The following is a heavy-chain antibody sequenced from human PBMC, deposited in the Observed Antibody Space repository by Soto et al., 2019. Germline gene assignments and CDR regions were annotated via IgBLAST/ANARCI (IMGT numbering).Heavy chain of an antibody. Sequence: QVQLVESGGGVVQPGRSLRLSCAASGFTFSSYAMHWVHQAPGKGLEWVAVISYDGSNKYYADSVKGRFTISRDNSKNTLYLQMNSLRAEDTAVYYCARVGAQWLVRYFDYWGQGTLVTVSS. CDR3: ARVGAQWLVRYFDY. J-gene: IGHJ4*02. CDR1: GFTFSSYA. D-gene: IGHD6-19*01. V-gene: IGHV3-30-3*01. CDR2: ISYDGSNK.